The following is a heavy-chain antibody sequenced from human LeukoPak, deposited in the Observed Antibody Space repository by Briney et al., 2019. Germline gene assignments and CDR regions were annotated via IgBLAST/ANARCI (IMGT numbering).Heavy chain of an antibody. CDR2: VSGSGGST. CDR3: AKDSYDSGRGYYFDY. CDR1: GFTFSNYA. J-gene: IGHJ4*02. V-gene: IGHV3-23*01. D-gene: IGHD3-10*01. Sequence: GGSLRLSCAASGFTFSNYALSWVRQAPGKGLEWVSVVSGSGGSTYYADSVKGRFTISRDNSKNTLYLQMNSLRAEDTAVYYCAKDSYDSGRGYYFDYWGQGTPVTVSS.